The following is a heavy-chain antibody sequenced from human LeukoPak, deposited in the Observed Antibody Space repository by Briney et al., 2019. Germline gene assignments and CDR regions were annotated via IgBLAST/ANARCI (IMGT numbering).Heavy chain of an antibody. Sequence: TSETLSLTCAVYGGSFSTYYWSWIRQPPGKGLEWIGEINHTGSTSYNPSLKSRVTISVDTSKNQFSLKLSSVTAADTAVYYCARDTTYDYGDLYYFDYWGQGTLVTVSS. CDR2: INHTGST. V-gene: IGHV4-34*01. CDR1: GGSFSTYY. CDR3: ARDTTYDYGDLYYFDY. D-gene: IGHD4-17*01. J-gene: IGHJ4*02.